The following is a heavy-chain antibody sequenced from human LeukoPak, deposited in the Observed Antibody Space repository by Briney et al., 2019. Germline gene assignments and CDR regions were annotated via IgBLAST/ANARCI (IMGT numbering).Heavy chain of an antibody. D-gene: IGHD2-2*01. CDR1: GGSISSSSFF. J-gene: IGHJ5*02. Sequence: SETLSLTCTVSGGSISSSSFFWGWIRQPPGKGLEWIGTIHYSGITFYNPPLKSRVTMSVDTSKNQFSLKLSSVTAADTAVYYCARGMGSTSFYWFDPWGQGTLVTVSS. CDR2: IHYSGIT. V-gene: IGHV4-39*07. CDR3: ARGMGSTSFYWFDP.